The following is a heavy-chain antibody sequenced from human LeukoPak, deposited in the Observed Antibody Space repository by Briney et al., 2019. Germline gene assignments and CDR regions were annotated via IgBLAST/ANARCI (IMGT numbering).Heavy chain of an antibody. V-gene: IGHV3-21*01. CDR1: GFYFSGYS. D-gene: IGHD1-1*01. CDR2: INSGSTYM. Sequence: GGSLRLSCGASGFYFSGYSMNWVRQAPGKGLEWVASINSGSTYMYYGDSVKGRFTISRDNAKNSLHLQMDSLRVEDTAVYFCARVEATTGRNYHYYYMDVWGRGTTVTVSS. J-gene: IGHJ6*03. CDR3: ARVEATTGRNYHYYYMDV.